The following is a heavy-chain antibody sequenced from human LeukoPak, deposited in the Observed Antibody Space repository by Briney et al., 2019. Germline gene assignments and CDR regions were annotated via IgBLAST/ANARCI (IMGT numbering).Heavy chain of an antibody. D-gene: IGHD2-2*02. CDR2: ISSSSSTI. V-gene: IGHV3-48*01. CDR1: GFTFSSYS. J-gene: IGHJ4*02. Sequence: GGSLRLSCAASGFTFSSYSMNWVRQAPGKGLEWVSYISSSSSTIYYADSVKGRFTISRDNAKNSLYLQMNSLRAEDTAVYYCARVAPHCSSTSCYRIDYWGQGTLVTVSS. CDR3: ARVAPHCSSTSCYRIDY.